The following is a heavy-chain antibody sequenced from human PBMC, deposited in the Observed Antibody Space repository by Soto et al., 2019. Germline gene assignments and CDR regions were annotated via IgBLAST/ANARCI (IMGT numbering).Heavy chain of an antibody. J-gene: IGHJ3*02. D-gene: IGHD2-2*01. CDR1: GGSFSGYY. CDR2: INHSGST. V-gene: IGHV4-34*01. Sequence: SETLSLTCAVYGGSFSGYYWSWIRQPPGKGLEWIGEINHSGSTNYNPSLKSRVTISVDTSKNQFSLMLKSVSAADTAVYFCARVPMPMVVIVSQNAFDIWGQGRMVTVSS. CDR3: ARVPMPMVVIVSQNAFDI.